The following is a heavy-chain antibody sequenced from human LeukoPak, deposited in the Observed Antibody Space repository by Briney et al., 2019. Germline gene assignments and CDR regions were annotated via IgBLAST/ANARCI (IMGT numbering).Heavy chain of an antibody. J-gene: IGHJ4*02. CDR1: GYTFIGYY. CDR2: INPNSGGT. Sequence: ASVKVSCKTSGYTFIGYYMHWVRQAPGQGLEWMGWINPNSGGTHYAQKFQGRVTMTRDTSISTGYMELSRLRSDDTAAYYCARGIVVVVAATQDYWGQGTLVTVSS. CDR3: ARGIVVVVAATQDY. D-gene: IGHD2-15*01. V-gene: IGHV1-2*02.